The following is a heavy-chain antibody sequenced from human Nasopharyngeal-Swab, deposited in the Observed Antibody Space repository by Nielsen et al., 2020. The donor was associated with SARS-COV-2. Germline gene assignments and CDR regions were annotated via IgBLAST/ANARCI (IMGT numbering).Heavy chain of an antibody. CDR2: IRSKAYGGTT. J-gene: IGHJ4*02. CDR3: TREWGN. D-gene: IGHD1-26*01. CDR1: GFTFGVYA. Sequence: GESLKISCTASGFTFGVYAMSWFRQAPGKGLEWVGFIRSKAYGGTTEYAASVKGRFTISRDDSKSIAYLQMNSLKTEDTAVYYCTREWGNWGQGTLVTVSS. V-gene: IGHV3-49*03.